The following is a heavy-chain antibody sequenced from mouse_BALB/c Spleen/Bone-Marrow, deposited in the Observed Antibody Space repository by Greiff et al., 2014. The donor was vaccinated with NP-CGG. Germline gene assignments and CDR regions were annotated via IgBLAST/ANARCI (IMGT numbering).Heavy chain of an antibody. CDR1: GFSLTSYG. D-gene: IGHD2-14*01. V-gene: IGHV2-9*02. J-gene: IGHJ2*01. CDR2: IWAGGST. Sequence: QVQLQQSGPGLVAPSQSLSITCTVSGFSLTSYGVHWVRQPPGKGLEWLGVIWAGGSTNYNSALMSRLSISKDNSKSQVFLKMNSLQTDDTAMYYCARDFLYYRYDERIFDYWGQGTTLTVSS. CDR3: ARDFLYYRYDERIFDY.